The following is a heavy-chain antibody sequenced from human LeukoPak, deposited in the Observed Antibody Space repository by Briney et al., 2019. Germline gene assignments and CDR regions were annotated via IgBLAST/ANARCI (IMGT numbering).Heavy chain of an antibody. CDR1: GFTFSSHW. Sequence: GGSLRLSCAASGFTFSSHWMNWVRQGPGKGLEWVSVIYSGGSTYYADSVKGRFTISRDNSKNTLYLQMNSLRAEDTAVYYCARVPPYYYYYMDVWGKGTTVTISS. CDR2: IYSGGST. CDR3: ARVPPYYYYYMDV. V-gene: IGHV3-66*01. J-gene: IGHJ6*03.